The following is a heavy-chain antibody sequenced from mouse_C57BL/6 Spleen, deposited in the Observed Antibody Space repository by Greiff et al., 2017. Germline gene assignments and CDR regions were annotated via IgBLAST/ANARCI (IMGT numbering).Heavy chain of an antibody. CDR2: ITPGSGGT. J-gene: IGHJ4*01. V-gene: IGHV1-54*01. CDR3: AREGYSNYDYAMDY. CDR1: GYAFTNYL. D-gene: IGHD2-5*01. Sequence: VQLQESGAELVRPGTSVKVSCKASGYAFTNYLIEWVKQRPGQGLAWIGVITPGSGGTNYNEKFKGKATLTADKSSSTAYMQLSSLTSEDSAVYFCAREGYSNYDYAMDYWGQGTSVTVSS.